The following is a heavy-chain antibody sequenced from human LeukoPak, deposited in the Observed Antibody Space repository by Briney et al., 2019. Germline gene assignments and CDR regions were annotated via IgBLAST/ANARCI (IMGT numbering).Heavy chain of an antibody. D-gene: IGHD3-22*01. J-gene: IGHJ4*02. Sequence: GASVTVSCTASGYTFTSYDINWVRQAPGQGLEWMGWMNPNSGNTVYAQKFQGRVTITRNTSISTAYMELSSLRSEDTAVYYCARSGNYYDSSGYYHEADYWGQGTLVTVSS. CDR3: ARSGNYYDSSGYYHEADY. CDR1: GYTFTSYD. CDR2: MNPNSGNT. V-gene: IGHV1-8*01.